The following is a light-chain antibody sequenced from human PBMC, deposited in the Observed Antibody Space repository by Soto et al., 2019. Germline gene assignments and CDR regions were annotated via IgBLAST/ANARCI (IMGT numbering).Light chain of an antibody. Sequence: EVVLTQSPATLSVSPGDRATLSCRASQSVSRNLAWYQQKPGQAPRLLIYGASTRATGIPARFSGSGSGTDYTLTISSLEPEDSAVYYCHQRQSWPRTFGQGTKVDIK. CDR3: HQRQSWPRT. CDR1: QSVSRN. J-gene: IGKJ1*01. V-gene: IGKV3-11*01. CDR2: GAS.